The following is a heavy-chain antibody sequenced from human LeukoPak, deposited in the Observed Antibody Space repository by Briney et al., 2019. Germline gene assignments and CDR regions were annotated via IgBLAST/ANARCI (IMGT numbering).Heavy chain of an antibody. CDR1: GSSFPNYW. CDR3: ARGPYAYTSSATLGSYNWFDP. Sequence: GASLQISCKGSGSSFPNYWIGWVRQLPGKGLEWMGIIYPGDSDTRYSPSFQDQVTISVDKSISTAYLQWSSLKASDTAMYYCARGPYAYTSSATLGSYNWFDPWGQGSLVTVSS. V-gene: IGHV5-51*01. D-gene: IGHD2-2*02. J-gene: IGHJ5*02. CDR2: IYPGDSDT.